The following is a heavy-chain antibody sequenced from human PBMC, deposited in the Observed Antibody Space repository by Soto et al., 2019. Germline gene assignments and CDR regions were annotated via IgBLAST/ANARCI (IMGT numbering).Heavy chain of an antibody. D-gene: IGHD2-21*02. J-gene: IGHJ4*02. CDR1: GESISSSSYY. CDR2: IYYSGRT. Sequence: SETLSLTCIVSGESISSSSYYWGWIRQPPGKGLEWIGSIYYSGRTYYNPSFKSRVTISIDTSKNQFSLKLSSVTATDTAVYYCARQRTTVVTQAYFDHWGQGALVTI. V-gene: IGHV4-39*01. CDR3: ARQRTTVVTQAYFDH.